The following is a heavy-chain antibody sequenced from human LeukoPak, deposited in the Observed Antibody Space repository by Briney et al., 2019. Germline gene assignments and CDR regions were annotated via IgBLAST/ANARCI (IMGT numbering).Heavy chain of an antibody. D-gene: IGHD2-8*01. V-gene: IGHV3-66*01. CDR2: IHNDGSK. CDR3: AKDRCSNGIGCFYYYMDV. CDR1: GFSVSTNY. Sequence: PGGSLRLSCAASGFSVSTNYMNWVRQAPGKGLEWISVIHNDGSKYYADSVKGRFTVSRDSSKNTLFLQMDSLRAEDTAVYYCAKDRCSNGIGCFYYYMDVWGKGTTVTISS. J-gene: IGHJ6*03.